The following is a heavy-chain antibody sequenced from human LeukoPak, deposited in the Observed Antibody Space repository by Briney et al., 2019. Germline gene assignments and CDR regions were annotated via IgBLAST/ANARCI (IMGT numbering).Heavy chain of an antibody. CDR3: AAKNPHY. D-gene: IGHD1-14*01. CDR1: GFTFSSYA. V-gene: IGHV3-23*01. Sequence: GESLRLSCSASGFTFSSYAMSWVRQAPGKGLEWVSAITDSGGNTYYADSVKGRFTISRDNSKNTLYLQMNSLRAEDTAVYYCAAKNPHYWGQGTLVTVSS. J-gene: IGHJ4*02. CDR2: ITDSGGNT.